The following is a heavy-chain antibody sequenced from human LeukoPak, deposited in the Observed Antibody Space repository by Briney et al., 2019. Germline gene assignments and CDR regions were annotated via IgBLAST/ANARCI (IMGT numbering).Heavy chain of an antibody. D-gene: IGHD3-22*01. J-gene: IGHJ4*02. CDR2: IHHTGST. Sequence: SETLSLTCSVSGDSISPYYWSWIRQPPGKGLEWIGFIHHTGSTNYNPSLKSRVSLSVDTSKNEFSLKMRSVTAADTAIYYCARHAYPYESSYDYWGRGTLVTASS. CDR3: ARHAYPYESSYDY. CDR1: GDSISPYY. V-gene: IGHV4-59*08.